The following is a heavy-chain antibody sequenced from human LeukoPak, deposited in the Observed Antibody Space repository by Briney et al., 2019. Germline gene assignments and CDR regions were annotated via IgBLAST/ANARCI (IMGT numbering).Heavy chain of an antibody. CDR1: GYSISTGYC. J-gene: IGHJ3*02. CDR2: FYHSGST. CDR3: ATGGYSYGFVRTFDI. D-gene: IGHD5-18*01. Sequence: PSETLSLTCTVSGYSISTGYCWDWIRQPPGKGLEWIGTFYHSGSTYYNPSLKSRVTISVDTSKNQFSLKLSSVTAADTAVYYCATGGYSYGFVRTFDIWGQGTMVTVSS. V-gene: IGHV4-38-2*02.